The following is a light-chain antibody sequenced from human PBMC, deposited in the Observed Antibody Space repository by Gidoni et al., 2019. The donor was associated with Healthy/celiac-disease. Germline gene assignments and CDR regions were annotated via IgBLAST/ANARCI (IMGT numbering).Light chain of an antibody. CDR1: QSGSSSC. CDR3: QQYGSALIT. CDR2: DAS. Sequence: EIVFTQSTATLSLSPGERATLSCGASQSGSSSCLAWYQQKPGLAPRLLIYDASSRATGIPDRFSGSGSGTDFTLTISRLEPEDFAVYYCQQYGSALITFGQGTRLEIK. J-gene: IGKJ5*01. V-gene: IGKV3D-20*01.